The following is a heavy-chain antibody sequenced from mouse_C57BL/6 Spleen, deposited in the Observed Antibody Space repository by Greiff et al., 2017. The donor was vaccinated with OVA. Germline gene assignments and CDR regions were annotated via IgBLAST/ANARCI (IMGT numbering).Heavy chain of an antibody. Sequence: EVQGVESGGGLVKPGGSLKLSCAASGFTFSSYAMSWVRQTPEKRLEWVATISDGGSYTYYPDNVKGRFTISRDNAKNNLYLQMSHLKSEDTAMYYCAKDPIWDWGQGTLVTVSA. CDR3: AKDPIWD. D-gene: IGHD1-1*02. V-gene: IGHV5-4*01. CDR1: GFTFSSYA. J-gene: IGHJ3*01. CDR2: ISDGGSYT.